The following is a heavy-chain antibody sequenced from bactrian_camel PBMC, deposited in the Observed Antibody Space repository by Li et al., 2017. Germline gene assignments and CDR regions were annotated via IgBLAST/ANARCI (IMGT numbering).Heavy chain of an antibody. CDR2: INTGGERT. CDR3: ATVHGVGWTGLDS. CDR1: GFTLSSND. V-gene: IGHV3S1*01. D-gene: IGHD1*01. Sequence: QLVESGGGLVQPGGSLRLSCAASGFTLSSNDMAWVRQAPGKGLEWVSTINTGGERTYYQDSVKGRFTIARDNAKNTLYLQMNSLKSEDTALYYCATVHGVGWTGLDSWGQGTQVTVS. J-gene: IGHJ6*01.